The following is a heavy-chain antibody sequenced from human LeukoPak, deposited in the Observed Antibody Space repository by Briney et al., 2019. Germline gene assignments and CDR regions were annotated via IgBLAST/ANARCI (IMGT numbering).Heavy chain of an antibody. J-gene: IGHJ6*03. CDR3: ARITVTTDGYYYYYMDV. CDR1: GYTFTSYD. CDR2: MNPNSGNT. Sequence: ASVKVSCKASGYTFTSYDINWVRQATGQGLEWMGWMNPNSGNTGYAQKFQGRVTMTRNTSISTAYMELSSLRSEDTAVHYCARITVTTDGYYYYYMDVWGKGTTVTVSS. D-gene: IGHD4-11*01. V-gene: IGHV1-8*01.